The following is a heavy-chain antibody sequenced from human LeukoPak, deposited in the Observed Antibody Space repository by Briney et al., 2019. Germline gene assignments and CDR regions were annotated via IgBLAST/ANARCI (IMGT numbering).Heavy chain of an antibody. D-gene: IGHD6-13*01. V-gene: IGHV4-4*07. J-gene: IGHJ5*02. CDR1: GGSISSYY. CDR3: ARDLTNSWSIHNWFDP. Sequence: SETLSLTCTVSGGSISSYYWSWIRQPAGKELEWIGRIYTSGSTNYNPSLKSRVTMSVDTSKNQFSLKLSSVTAADTAVYYCARDLTNSWSIHNWFDPWGQGTLVTVSS. CDR2: IYTSGST.